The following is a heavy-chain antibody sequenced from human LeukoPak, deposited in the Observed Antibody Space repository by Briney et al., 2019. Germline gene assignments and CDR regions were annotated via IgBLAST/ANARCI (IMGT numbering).Heavy chain of an antibody. CDR1: GFTFSTYA. J-gene: IGHJ4*02. Sequence: GGSLRLSCAASGFTFSTYAMGWVRQAPGKGLEWVSAVGGSGADTYYADSVKGRFSISRDNSQNTLSLQLNSLRAEDTAVYYCAKDLVAARPTWGQGTLVTVSS. V-gene: IGHV3-23*01. D-gene: IGHD6-6*01. CDR3: AKDLVAARPT. CDR2: VGGSGADT.